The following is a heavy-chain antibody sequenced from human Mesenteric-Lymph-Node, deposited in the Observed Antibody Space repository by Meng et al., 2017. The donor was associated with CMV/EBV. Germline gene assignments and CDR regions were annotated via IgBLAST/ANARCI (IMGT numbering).Heavy chain of an antibody. V-gene: IGHV3-23*01. CDR2: ISGSGVST. J-gene: IGHJ4*02. CDR1: GFTFDDYA. D-gene: IGHD6-19*01. CDR3: AKSHMSIAVAGLFDY. Sequence: GESLKISCAASGFTFDDYAMHWVRQAPGKGLEWVSGISGSGVSTYYADSVKGRFTISRDNSKNTLYLQMNSLRAGDTALYYCAKSHMSIAVAGLFDYWGQGTLVTVSS.